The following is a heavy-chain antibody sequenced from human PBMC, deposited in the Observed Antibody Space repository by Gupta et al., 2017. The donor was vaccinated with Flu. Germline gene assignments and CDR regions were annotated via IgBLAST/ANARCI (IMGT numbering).Heavy chain of an antibody. CDR1: GGSIGSEY. Sequence: GGSIGSEYWSWIRQPPGEGLEWIGYTYKSGTTEYNPSLKSRVAMSVERFKNQFSLRLSSVTAADTAVYYCARDGSGRSFQIWGQGTMVTVSS. D-gene: IGHD6-19*01. CDR2: TYKSGTT. V-gene: IGHV4-4*08. J-gene: IGHJ3*02. CDR3: ARDGSGRSFQI.